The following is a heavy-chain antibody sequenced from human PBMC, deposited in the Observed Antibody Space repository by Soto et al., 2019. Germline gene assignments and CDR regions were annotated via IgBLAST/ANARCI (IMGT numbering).Heavy chain of an antibody. Sequence: GGSLRLSCAASGFTFSGSALHWVRQASGKGLEWVGRIRSKANSYATAYAASVRGRFTISRDDSKNTAYLQMNSLKTEDAAVYYCTPSGWPYYFDYWGQGTLVTVSS. CDR2: IRSKANSYAT. CDR1: GFTFSGSA. D-gene: IGHD6-19*01. J-gene: IGHJ4*02. V-gene: IGHV3-73*01. CDR3: TPSGWPYYFDY.